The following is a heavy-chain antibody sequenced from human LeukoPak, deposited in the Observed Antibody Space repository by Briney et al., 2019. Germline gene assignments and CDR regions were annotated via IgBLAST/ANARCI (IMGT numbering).Heavy chain of an antibody. CDR1: GYTFTGYY. D-gene: IGHD2-2*01. J-gene: IGHJ3*02. CDR3: ARDHGYCSSTSCDTAHDAFDI. Sequence: ASVKVSCKASGYTFTGYYMHWVRQGPGQGLEWMGWINPNSGGTNYAQKFQGRVTMTRDTSISTAYMELSRLRSDDTAVYYCARDHGYCSSTSCDTAHDAFDIWGQGTMVTVSS. CDR2: INPNSGGT. V-gene: IGHV1-2*02.